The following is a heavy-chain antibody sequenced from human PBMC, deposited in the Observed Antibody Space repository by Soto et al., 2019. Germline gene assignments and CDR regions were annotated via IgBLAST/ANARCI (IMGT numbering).Heavy chain of an antibody. CDR1: GFSLSTSGMC. CDR3: AAYDFWSGRADY. Sequence: SGPTLVNPTQTLTLTCTFSGFSLSTSGMCVSWIRQPPGKALEWLARIDWGDDKYYSTSLKTRLTISKDTSKNQVVLTMTNMDPVDTATYYCAAYDFWSGRADYWGQGTLVTVSS. J-gene: IGHJ4*02. V-gene: IGHV2-70*11. D-gene: IGHD3-3*01. CDR2: IDWGDDK.